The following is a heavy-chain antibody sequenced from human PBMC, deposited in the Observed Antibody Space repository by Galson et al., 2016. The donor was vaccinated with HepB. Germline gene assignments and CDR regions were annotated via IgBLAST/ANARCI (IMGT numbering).Heavy chain of an antibody. CDR1: GDTFSSYP. D-gene: IGHD3-22*01. J-gene: IGHJ4*02. CDR2: IIPIFATA. V-gene: IGHV1-69*13. CDR3: ARGSHYYDSSGPFAY. Sequence: SVKVSCKASGDTFSSYPFSWVRQAPGQGLEWMGRIIPIFATANYAQRFHGRVTITADESTSTAYMELSSLRSEDTAVYYCARGSHYYDSSGPFAYWGQGTLVTVSS.